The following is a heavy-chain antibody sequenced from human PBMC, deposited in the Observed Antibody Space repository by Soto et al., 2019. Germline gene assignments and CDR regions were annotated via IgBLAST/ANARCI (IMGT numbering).Heavy chain of an antibody. CDR3: ARALFIAVAGYYYYYAMNV. Sequence: SVKVSCKASGGTFSSYAISWVRQAPGQGLEWMGGIIPIFGTANYAQKFQGRVTFTADESTSTAYMELSSLRSEDTAVYYCARALFIAVAGYYYYYAMNVWGQGTTVTVSS. D-gene: IGHD6-19*01. V-gene: IGHV1-69*13. CDR1: GGTFSSYA. CDR2: IIPIFGTA. J-gene: IGHJ6*02.